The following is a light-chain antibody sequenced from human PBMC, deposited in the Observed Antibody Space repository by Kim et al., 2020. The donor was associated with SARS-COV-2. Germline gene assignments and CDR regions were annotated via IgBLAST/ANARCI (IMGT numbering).Light chain of an antibody. CDR3: CSYAGSYTYV. CDR1: SSDIGGYKF. Sequence: QSALTQPHSVSGSPGQSVTISCTGTSSDIGGYKFVSWYQQHPGKAPKLMIYDVSSRPSGVPDRFSGSKSGNTASLTISGLQAEDEADYYCCSYAGSYTYVFGSGTKVTVL. CDR2: DVS. J-gene: IGLJ1*01. V-gene: IGLV2-11*01.